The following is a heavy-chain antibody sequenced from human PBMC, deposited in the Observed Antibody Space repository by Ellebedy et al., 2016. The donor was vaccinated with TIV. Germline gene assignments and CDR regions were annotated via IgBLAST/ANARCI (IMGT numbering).Heavy chain of an antibody. D-gene: IGHD2-2*03. J-gene: IGHJ4*02. Sequence: AASVKVSCKASGYTFTSYYMHWVRQAPGQGLEWMGIINPSGGSTSYAQKVQRRVTMTRDTSTSTVYMEPSNLRSEDTAVYYCARELSWITYYFDYWGQGTLVTVSS. CDR2: INPSGGST. CDR1: GYTFTSYY. CDR3: ARELSWITYYFDY. V-gene: IGHV1-46*01.